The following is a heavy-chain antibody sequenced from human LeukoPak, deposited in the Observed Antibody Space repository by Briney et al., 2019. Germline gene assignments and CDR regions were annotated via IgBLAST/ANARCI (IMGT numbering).Heavy chain of an antibody. CDR2: ISSSSSYI. D-gene: IGHD3-22*01. Sequence: GGSLRLSCVGSGFSFSNYAMFWVRQGPGKGLEWVSSISSSSSYIYYADSVKGRFTISRDIAKNSLYLQMNSLRAEDTAVYYCAKDAAHYYDSSGYYGAFDIWGQGTMVTVSS. V-gene: IGHV3-21*04. J-gene: IGHJ3*02. CDR1: GFSFSNYA. CDR3: AKDAAHYYDSSGYYGAFDI.